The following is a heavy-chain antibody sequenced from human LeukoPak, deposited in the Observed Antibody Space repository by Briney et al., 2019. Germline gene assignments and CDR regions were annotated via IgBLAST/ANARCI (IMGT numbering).Heavy chain of an antibody. D-gene: IGHD2-21*02. Sequence: PGGSLRLSCAASGFTFSTYWMNWYRQAPGKGLEWVGNISQDASEINYVDSVRGRFTISRDNAKNSLHLQMNSLRAEDTAVYYCATDRDNSDWQKRFDSWGQGTLVTVSS. CDR1: GFTFSTYW. CDR3: ATDRDNSDWQKRFDS. V-gene: IGHV3-7*01. CDR2: ISQDASEI. J-gene: IGHJ4*02.